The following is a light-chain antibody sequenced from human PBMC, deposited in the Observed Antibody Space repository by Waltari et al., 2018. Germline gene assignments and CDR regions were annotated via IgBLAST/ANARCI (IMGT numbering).Light chain of an antibody. CDR2: EVT. CDR1: SRDAGSYSL. CDR3: CSYAGGDTLI. V-gene: IGLV2-23*02. Sequence: QHALTQPASVSGSPGQPITITYTGTSRDAGSYSLVSWSQQHPGKAPTVIIYEVTKRPSGVSNRFSGSKSGNTASLTISGLQAEDEADYYCCSYAGGDTLIFGGGTKLTVL. J-gene: IGLJ2*01.